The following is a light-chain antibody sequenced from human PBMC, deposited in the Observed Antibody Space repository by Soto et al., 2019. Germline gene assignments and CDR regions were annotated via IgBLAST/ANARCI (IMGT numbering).Light chain of an antibody. Sequence: EIVMTQSPATLSVSPGERATLSCRASQSVSSNLAWYQQKPGQAPRLLIYRASTRATGIPARFSGSESGTEFTLTISSLQSEDFAVYYCQQYNNWGTFGQGTKVEIK. CDR1: QSVSSN. CDR2: RAS. V-gene: IGKV3-15*01. CDR3: QQYNNWGT. J-gene: IGKJ1*01.